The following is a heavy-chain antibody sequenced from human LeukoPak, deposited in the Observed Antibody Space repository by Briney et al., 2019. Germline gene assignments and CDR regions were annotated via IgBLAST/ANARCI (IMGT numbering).Heavy chain of an antibody. D-gene: IGHD2-15*01. CDR2: TSTGSAVI. J-gene: IGHJ5*01. CDR1: GFTFSTYS. Sequence: GGSLRLSCAASGFTFSTYSMSWVRQAPGKGLEWVSYTSTGSAVIYYADSVKGRFTISRDDAGNSVSLQMNSLRADDTAVYYCARDVGYCSGGSCYRWFASWGQGTLVTVSS. CDR3: ARDVGYCSGGSCYRWFAS. V-gene: IGHV3-48*01.